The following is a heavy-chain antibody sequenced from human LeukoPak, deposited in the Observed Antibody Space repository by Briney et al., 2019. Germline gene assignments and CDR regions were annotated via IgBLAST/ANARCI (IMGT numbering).Heavy chain of an antibody. D-gene: IGHD6-19*01. Sequence: SETLSLTCTVSGGSISSGDYYWSWIRQPPGKGLEWIGYIYYSGCTYYNPSLKSRVTISVDTSKNQFSLKLSSVTAADTAVYYCARGEIAVAGPLNWFDPWGQGTLVTVSS. CDR2: IYYSGCT. V-gene: IGHV4-30-4*01. CDR1: GGSISSGDYY. CDR3: ARGEIAVAGPLNWFDP. J-gene: IGHJ5*02.